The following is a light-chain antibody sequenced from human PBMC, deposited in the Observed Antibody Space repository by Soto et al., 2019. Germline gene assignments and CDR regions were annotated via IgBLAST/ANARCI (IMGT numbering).Light chain of an antibody. CDR1: SSDVGGHDS. CDR3: SPYTSSSTLYG. Sequence: QSALTQPASVSGSPGQSITISCTGTSSDVGGHDSVSWYQQHPGKAPKLIIYDVGNRPSGVSNRFSGSKSGGTASLAIAGLHSEEEADYYCSPYTSSSTLYGFGIGTKVTVL. J-gene: IGLJ1*01. V-gene: IGLV2-14*01. CDR2: DVG.